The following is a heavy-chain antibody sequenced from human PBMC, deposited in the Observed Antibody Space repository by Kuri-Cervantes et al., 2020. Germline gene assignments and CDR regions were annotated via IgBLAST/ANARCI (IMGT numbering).Heavy chain of an antibody. V-gene: IGHV4-39*07. J-gene: IGHJ4*02. CDR1: GGSISSSSYY. CDR3: ARGRRWLQSSYYFDN. D-gene: IGHD5-24*01. Sequence: SETLSLTCTVSGGSISSSSYYWGWIRQPPGKGLEWIGSIYYSGSTYYNPSLKSRVTISVDKSESRFSLKLTSVTAADTAVYYCARGRRWLQSSYYFDNWGQGTLVTVSS. CDR2: IYYSGST.